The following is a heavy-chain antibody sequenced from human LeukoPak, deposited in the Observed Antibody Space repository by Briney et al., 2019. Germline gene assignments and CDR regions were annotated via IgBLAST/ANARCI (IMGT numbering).Heavy chain of an antibody. V-gene: IGHV3-23*01. CDR2: ISGRGGST. CDR1: GFTFSSDA. Sequence: GGSLRLSCAASGFTFSSDAMRWVRQAPGNGLEWVSAISGRGGSTYYADSVKGRFTISRDNSKNTLYLQMNSLRAEDTAVYYCAKSFQVTVSKWELLRAPSFDYWGQGTLVTVSS. CDR3: AKSFQVTVSKWELLRAPSFDY. J-gene: IGHJ4*02. D-gene: IGHD1-26*01.